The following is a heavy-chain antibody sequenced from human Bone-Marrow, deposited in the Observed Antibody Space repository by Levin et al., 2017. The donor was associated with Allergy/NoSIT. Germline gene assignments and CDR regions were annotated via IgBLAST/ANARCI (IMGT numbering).Heavy chain of an antibody. D-gene: IGHD3/OR15-3a*01. V-gene: IGHV4-4*07. CDR3: ARWMDLDV. CDR2: IDKAGIT. Sequence: KASETLSLTCSVSGDSITNYHWTWIRQSAGKGLEWIGRIDKAGITDYNPSLRGRATVSVDTSKDQFFLNLNSVTAADTAVYYCARWMDLDVWGQGTTVTVSS. CDR1: GDSITNYH. J-gene: IGHJ6*02.